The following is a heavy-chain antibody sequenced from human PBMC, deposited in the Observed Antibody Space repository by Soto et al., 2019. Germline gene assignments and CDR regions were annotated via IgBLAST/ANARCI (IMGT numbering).Heavy chain of an antibody. CDR2: VYYSGST. J-gene: IGHJ5*02. D-gene: IGHD1-26*01. CDR3: ARDMHAGFTHYFDP. Sequence: SETLSLTCNVSGASINTGGYYWSWIRQHPGKGLEWIGFVYYSGSTSYSPSLESRVSISVDPSKRQFYLELASVTAADSAVYYCARDMHAGFTHYFDPWGQGTLVTVSS. V-gene: IGHV4-31*02. CDR1: GASINTGGYY.